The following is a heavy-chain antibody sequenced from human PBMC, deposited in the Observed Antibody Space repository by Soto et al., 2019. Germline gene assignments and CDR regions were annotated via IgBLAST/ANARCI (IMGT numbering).Heavy chain of an antibody. CDR3: TVTTPISYYYYYYMDV. J-gene: IGHJ6*03. Sequence: SETPSLTCAVYDGSFSGYYWSWIRQPPGKGLEWIGEINHSGSTNYNPSLKSRVTISVDTSKNQFSLKLSSVTAADTAVYYCTVTTPISYYYYYYMDVWGKGTTVNVSS. V-gene: IGHV4-34*01. CDR1: DGSFSGYY. CDR2: INHSGST. D-gene: IGHD4-4*01.